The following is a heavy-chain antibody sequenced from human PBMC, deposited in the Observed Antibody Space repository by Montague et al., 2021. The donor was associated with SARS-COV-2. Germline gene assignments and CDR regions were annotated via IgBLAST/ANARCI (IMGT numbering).Heavy chain of an antibody. J-gene: IGHJ4*02. CDR2: INHGGTT. V-gene: IGHV4-34*01. D-gene: IGHD2-21*01. CDR3: ARAIQTTPLMVVIAIPRPSYYFDY. Sequence: SETLSLTCAVYGGSFSGDGSFSGYYWSWIRQPPGKGLEWIGEINHGGTTNYNPSLTSRVIISVDTSKNQFSLKLRSVTAADAAVYYCARAIQTTPLMVVIAIPRPSYYFDYWGQGTLVTVSS. CDR1: GGSFSGDGSFSGYY.